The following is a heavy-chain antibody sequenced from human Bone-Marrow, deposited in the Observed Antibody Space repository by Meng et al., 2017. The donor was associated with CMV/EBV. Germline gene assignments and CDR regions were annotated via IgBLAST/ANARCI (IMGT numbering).Heavy chain of an antibody. J-gene: IGHJ4*02. D-gene: IGHD4-17*01. Sequence: GESRKISCVVSGLNFRTYGMTWVRQASGKGLEFVSHINAESTNKGYADAVKGRFTISRDIAGSSVFLQMNNLRVEDAAVYYCTTDPEGDYDFDFWGQGTLVTVSS. CDR1: GLNFRTYG. V-gene: IGHV3-21*06. CDR3: TTDPEGDYDFDF. CDR2: INAESTNK.